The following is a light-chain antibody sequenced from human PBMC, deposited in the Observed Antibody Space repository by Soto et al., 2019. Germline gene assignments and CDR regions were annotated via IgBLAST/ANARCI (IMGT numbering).Light chain of an antibody. CDR3: RSYAGSNTYV. CDR1: KNDIGVYDF. CDR2: EVV. V-gene: IGLV2-8*01. J-gene: IGLJ1*01. Sequence: QSALTQPPSASGSPGESLIISCTGNKNDIGVYDFVSWYQHHPGKAPRLIIYEVVQRPSGVPDRFSGSKSGNTASLTVSGLQAADEADYFCRSYAGSNTYVFGSGTKVTVL.